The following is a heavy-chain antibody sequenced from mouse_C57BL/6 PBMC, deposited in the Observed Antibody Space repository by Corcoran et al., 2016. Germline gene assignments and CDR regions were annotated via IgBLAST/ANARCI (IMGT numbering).Heavy chain of an antibody. CDR3: ASCLSWYFDV. CDR1: GYTFTTYG. J-gene: IGHJ1*03. Sequence: QIQLVQSGPELKKPGETVKISCKASGYTFTTYGMSWVKQAPGKGLKWMGWINTYSGVPTYADDFKGRFAFSLETTASTAYLQIINIKNEETATYLCASCLSWYFDVWGTGTTVTVSS. CDR2: INTYSGVP. V-gene: IGHV9-3*01.